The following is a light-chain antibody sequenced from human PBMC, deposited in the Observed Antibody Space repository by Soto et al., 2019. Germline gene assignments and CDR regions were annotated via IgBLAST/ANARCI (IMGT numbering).Light chain of an antibody. Sequence: DIVMTQSPDSLAVSLGERATINCKSSQSVLYSSNNKNYLAWYQQKPGQPPKLLIYWAATRESGVPDRFSGSGSGTDFTLTISSQQAEDVAFYYCQQYYSTPLTFGQGTRLEIK. V-gene: IGKV4-1*01. CDR3: QQYYSTPLT. CDR1: QSVLYSSNNKNY. CDR2: WAA. J-gene: IGKJ5*01.